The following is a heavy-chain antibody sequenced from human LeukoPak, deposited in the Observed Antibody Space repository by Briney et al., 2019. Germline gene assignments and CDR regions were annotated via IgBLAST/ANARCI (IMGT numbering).Heavy chain of an antibody. CDR1: GGSISSSSYY. Sequence: SETLSLTCTVSGGSISSSSYYWAWIRQPPGKGLEWIGSIYDNGTTYYNPSLKSRVTISVDTSRNQFSLKLSSVTAADTAVYYCASQAGWSYYGSGSYNYWGQGTLVTVSS. D-gene: IGHD3-10*01. J-gene: IGHJ4*02. CDR3: ASQAGWSYYGSGSYNY. CDR2: IYDNGTT. V-gene: IGHV4-39*01.